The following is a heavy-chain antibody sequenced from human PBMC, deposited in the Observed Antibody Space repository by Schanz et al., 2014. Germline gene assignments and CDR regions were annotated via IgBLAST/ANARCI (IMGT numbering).Heavy chain of an antibody. CDR3: ARGGYSYGSGYYAMDV. Sequence: VQLVESGGGVVQPGTSLRLSCAASTFTFSSYWMHWVRQAPGKGLVWVSRIDRDGSRTNYADSVKGRFTISRDNAKSTVYLQMNSLGVEDMAVYYCARGGYSYGSGYYAMDVWGQGTAVTVSS. J-gene: IGHJ6*02. V-gene: IGHV3-74*02. CDR1: TFTFSSYW. CDR2: IDRDGSRT. D-gene: IGHD5-18*01.